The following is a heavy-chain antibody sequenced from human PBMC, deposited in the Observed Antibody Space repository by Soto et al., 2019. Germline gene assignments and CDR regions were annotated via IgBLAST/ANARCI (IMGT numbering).Heavy chain of an antibody. D-gene: IGHD3-16*01. V-gene: IGHV3-74*01. CDR2: ITGDGSSI. Sequence: GSLILSCAASGFSFSNTWMHWVRQAPGKGLVWVSRITGDGSSITYADSVKGRFTISRDNAKNTLYLQMNSLRVEDTAVYYCARDWFYAIDFWGQGTPVTVSS. CDR1: GFSFSNTW. CDR3: ARDWFYAIDF. J-gene: IGHJ4*02.